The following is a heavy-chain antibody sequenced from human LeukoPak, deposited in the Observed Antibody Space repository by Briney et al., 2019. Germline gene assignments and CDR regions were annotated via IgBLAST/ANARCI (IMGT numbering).Heavy chain of an antibody. J-gene: IGHJ4*02. CDR1: GYTFTGYY. V-gene: IGHV1-18*04. Sequence: GASVKVSCKASGYTFTGYYMHWVRQAPGQGLEWMGRISAYNGNTNYAQKLQGRVTMTTDTSTSTAYMELRSLRSDDTAVYYCARADSSSSSFDYWGQGTLVTVSS. CDR3: ARADSSSSSFDY. D-gene: IGHD6-13*01. CDR2: ISAYNGNT.